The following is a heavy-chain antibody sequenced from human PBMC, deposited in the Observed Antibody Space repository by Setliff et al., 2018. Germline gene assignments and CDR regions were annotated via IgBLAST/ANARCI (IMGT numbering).Heavy chain of an antibody. Sequence: GESLKISCTGSGYSFITYWIGWVRQMPGKGLEWMGIIYPGDSDTRYSPSFQGQVTISADKSITTAYLQWTSLKAADAAMDYCVSSIRVAIGGLPLDTWGQGTLVTVGS. CDR2: IYPGDSDT. CDR3: VSSIRVAIGGLPLDT. J-gene: IGHJ5*02. D-gene: IGHD3-22*01. CDR1: GYSFITYW. V-gene: IGHV5-51*01.